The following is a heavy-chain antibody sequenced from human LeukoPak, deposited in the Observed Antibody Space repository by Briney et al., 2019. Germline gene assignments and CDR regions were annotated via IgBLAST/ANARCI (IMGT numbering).Heavy chain of an antibody. J-gene: IGHJ5*02. V-gene: IGHV1-2*02. Sequence: ASVKVSCKASGYTFTGYYMHWVRQAPGQGLEWMGWINPNSGGTNYAQKFQGRVTMTRDTSISTAYMELSRLRSDDTAVYYCAREVYSYGYRNWFDPWGQGTLVTVSS. D-gene: IGHD5-18*01. CDR3: AREVYSYGYRNWFDP. CDR1: GYTFTGYY. CDR2: INPNSGGT.